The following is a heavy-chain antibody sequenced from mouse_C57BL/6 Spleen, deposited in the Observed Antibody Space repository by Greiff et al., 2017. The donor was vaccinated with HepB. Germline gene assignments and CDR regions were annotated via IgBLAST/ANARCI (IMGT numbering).Heavy chain of an antibody. Sequence: EVQLQQSGPELVKPGASVKISCKASGYTFTDYYMNWVKQSHGKSLEWIGDINPNNGGTSYNQKFKGKATLTVDKSSSTAYMELRSLTSEDSAVYYCARVFYYYGSSYHVWGTGTTVTVSS. V-gene: IGHV1-26*01. CDR3: ARVFYYYGSSYHV. CDR2: INPNNGGT. J-gene: IGHJ1*03. D-gene: IGHD1-1*01. CDR1: GYTFTDYY.